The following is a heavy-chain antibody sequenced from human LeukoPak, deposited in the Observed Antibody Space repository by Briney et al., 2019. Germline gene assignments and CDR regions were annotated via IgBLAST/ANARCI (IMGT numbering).Heavy chain of an antibody. CDR3: AKDGGCSSTSCYSPYYFDY. CDR2: ISYDGSNK. D-gene: IGHD2-2*01. Sequence: SLRXXXXAXXFTLSXYAMSWVRQAPGKGLEWVAVISYDGSNKYYADSVKGRFTISRDNSKNTLYLQMNSLRAEDTAVYYCAKDGGCSSTSCYSPYYFDYWGQGTLVTVSS. J-gene: IGHJ4*02. CDR1: XFTLSXYA. V-gene: IGHV3-30*18.